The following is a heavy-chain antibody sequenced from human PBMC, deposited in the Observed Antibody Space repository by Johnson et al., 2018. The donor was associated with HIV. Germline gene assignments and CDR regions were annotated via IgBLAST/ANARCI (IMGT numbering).Heavy chain of an antibody. V-gene: IGHV3-30-3*01. CDR2: ISYDGSNK. CDR1: GFTFSSYA. Sequence: QVQLVESGGGVVQPGRSPRLSCADSGFTFSSYAMHWVRQAPGKGLEWVAVISYDGSNKYYADSVKGRFTISRDNSKNTLYLQMNSLRAEDTAVYYCARDYHPRAKRSCFDIWGQGTMVTVSS. CDR3: ARDYHPRAKRSCFDI. D-gene: IGHD3-10*01. J-gene: IGHJ3*02.